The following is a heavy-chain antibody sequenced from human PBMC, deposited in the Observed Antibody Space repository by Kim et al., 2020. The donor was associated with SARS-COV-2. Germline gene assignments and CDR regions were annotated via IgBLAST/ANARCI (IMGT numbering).Heavy chain of an antibody. CDR3: AKEPDEVLLWFGEPHQDFDL. CDR1: GFTFSSYA. Sequence: GGSLRLSCAASGFTFSSYAMSWVRQAPGKGLEWVSAISGSGGSTYYADSVKGRFTISRDNSKNTLYLQMNSLRAEDTAVYYCAKEPDEVLLWFGEPHQDFDLWGRGTLVTVSS. D-gene: IGHD3-10*01. CDR2: ISGSGGST. J-gene: IGHJ2*01. V-gene: IGHV3-23*01.